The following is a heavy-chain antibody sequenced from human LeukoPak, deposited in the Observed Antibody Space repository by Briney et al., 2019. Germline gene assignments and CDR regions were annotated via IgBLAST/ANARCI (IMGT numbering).Heavy chain of an antibody. V-gene: IGHV1-69*04. J-gene: IGHJ4*02. Sequence: SVKVSCKASGGTFSSYAISWVRQAPGQGLEWVGRIIPILGIANYAQKFQGRVTITADKSTSTAYMELSSLRSEDTAVYYCARAQPPRSVYYGSGSYDYWGQGTLVTVSS. CDR1: GGTFSSYA. CDR2: IIPILGIA. D-gene: IGHD3-10*01. CDR3: ARAQPPRSVYYGSGSYDY.